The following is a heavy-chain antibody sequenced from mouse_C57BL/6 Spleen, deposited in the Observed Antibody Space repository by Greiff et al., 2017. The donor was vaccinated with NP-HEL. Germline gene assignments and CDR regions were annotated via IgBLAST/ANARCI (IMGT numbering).Heavy chain of an antibody. V-gene: IGHV1-4*01. Sequence: QVQLQQSGAELARPGASVKMSCKASGCTFTSYTMHWVKQRPGQGLEWIGYINPSSGYTKYNQKFKDKATLTADKSSSTAYMQLSSLTSEDSAVYYCARSTVVATEDYFDYWGQGTTLTVSS. CDR1: GCTFTSYT. CDR2: INPSSGYT. D-gene: IGHD1-1*01. J-gene: IGHJ2*01. CDR3: ARSTVVATEDYFDY.